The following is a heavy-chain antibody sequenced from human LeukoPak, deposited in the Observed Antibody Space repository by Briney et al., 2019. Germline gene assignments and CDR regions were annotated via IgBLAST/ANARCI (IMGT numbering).Heavy chain of an antibody. Sequence: PGWSLRLSCPASGFTFSSYGMHWVRQAPGKGLEWVAMIWYDGSNMYYADSVKGRFTISRDNSKNTLYLQMNRLKAEDTAVYYCAKERGYSGYDYRPAVDYWGQGTLVAVSS. CDR3: AKERGYSGYDYRPAVDY. CDR1: GFTFSSYG. V-gene: IGHV3-30*02. CDR2: IWYDGSNM. J-gene: IGHJ4*02. D-gene: IGHD5-12*01.